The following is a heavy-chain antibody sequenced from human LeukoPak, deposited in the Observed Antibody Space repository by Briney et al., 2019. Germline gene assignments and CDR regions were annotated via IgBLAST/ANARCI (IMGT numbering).Heavy chain of an antibody. CDR2: ISSSSSNI. CDR3: AREKVPSAIGGFDY. V-gene: IGHV3-21*01. J-gene: IGHJ4*02. CDR1: GFTFSSYS. D-gene: IGHD2-2*01. Sequence: GGSLRLTCAASGFTFSSYSMNWVRQAPGKGLEWVSSISSSSSNIYYADSVKGRFTISRDNAKNSLYLQMNSLRAEDTAVYYCAREKVPSAIGGFDYWGQGTLVTVSS.